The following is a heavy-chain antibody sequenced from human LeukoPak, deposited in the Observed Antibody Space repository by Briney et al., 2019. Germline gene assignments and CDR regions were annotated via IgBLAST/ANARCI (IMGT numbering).Heavy chain of an antibody. V-gene: IGHV4-31*03. CDR1: GGSVTSGNYY. CDR3: AGGNDDSKLHH. CDR2: IHHSGTI. J-gene: IGHJ1*01. D-gene: IGHD3-22*01. Sequence: PSETLSPTCSVSGGSVTSGNYYWSWIRQHPEKGPECIGHIHHSGTIYYNPSLLSRATISVDASKNQFSLRLSSVTAADTALYYCAGGNDDSKLHHWGQGTLVTVSS.